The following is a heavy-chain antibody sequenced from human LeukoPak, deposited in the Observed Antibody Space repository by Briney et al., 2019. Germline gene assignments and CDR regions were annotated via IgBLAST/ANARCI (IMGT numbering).Heavy chain of an antibody. Sequence: SETLSLTCAVYGGSFSGYYWSWVRQPPGKGLEWIGEINHSGSTNYKPSLKSRVTISVDTSKNQFSLKLSSVTAADTAVYYCARGVMGGRPNRGWFDPWGQGTLVTVSS. J-gene: IGHJ5*02. V-gene: IGHV4-34*01. CDR3: ARGVMGGRPNRGWFDP. D-gene: IGHD2-15*01. CDR1: GGSFSGYY. CDR2: INHSGST.